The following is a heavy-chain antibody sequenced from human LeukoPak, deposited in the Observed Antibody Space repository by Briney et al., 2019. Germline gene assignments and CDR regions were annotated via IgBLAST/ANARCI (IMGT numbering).Heavy chain of an antibody. CDR1: GFTFNSYG. CDR3: AREMGLNIVATFGY. D-gene: IGHD5-12*01. J-gene: IGHJ4*02. CDR2: IWYDGSNK. Sequence: PGRSLRLSCAASGFTFNSYGMHWVRQAPGKGLEWVAVIWYDGSNKYYADSVKGRFTISRDNSENTLYLQMDSLRAEDTAVYYCAREMGLNIVATFGYWGQGTLVTVSS. V-gene: IGHV3-33*01.